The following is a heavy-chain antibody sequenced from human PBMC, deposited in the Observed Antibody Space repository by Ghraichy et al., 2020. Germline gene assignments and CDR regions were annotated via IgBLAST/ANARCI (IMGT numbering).Heavy chain of an antibody. Sequence: ASVKVSCNASGYTFTGHYMHWVRQAPGQGLEWVGWINPNSGDTKYAQKFQGWVTMTRDTSITTAFLELSRLTDDDTAVYYCARGMNTITTGGYWGQGTLVTVSS. CDR1: GYTFTGHY. V-gene: IGHV1-2*04. CDR2: INPNSGDT. D-gene: IGHD3-22*01. J-gene: IGHJ4*02. CDR3: ARGMNTITTGGY.